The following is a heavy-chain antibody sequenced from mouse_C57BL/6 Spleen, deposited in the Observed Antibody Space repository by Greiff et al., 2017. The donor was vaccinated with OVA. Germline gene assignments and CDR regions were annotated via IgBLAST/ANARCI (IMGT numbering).Heavy chain of an antibody. CDR3: AILDYYSNGSFDY. Sequence: QVQLQQPGAELVMPGASVKLSCKASGYTFTSYWMHWVKQRPGQGLEWIGEIDPSDSYTNYNQKFKGKSTLTVDKSSSTAYMQLSSLTSEDSAVYDCAILDYYSNGSFDYWGQGTTLTVSS. CDR2: IDPSDSYT. D-gene: IGHD1-1*01. V-gene: IGHV1-69*01. CDR1: GYTFTSYW. J-gene: IGHJ2*01.